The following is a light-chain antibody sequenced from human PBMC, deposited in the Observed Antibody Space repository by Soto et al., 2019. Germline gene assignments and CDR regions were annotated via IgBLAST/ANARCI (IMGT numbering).Light chain of an antibody. Sequence: EILLTQSPATLSLSPGERATLSCRASQRISTYLAWYQQKPGQAPRLLIYDASTRDTGIPARFSGSGSGTDFTLTISSLEPEDFSVYYCQQRSTWPLTFGGGTKVDIK. V-gene: IGKV3-11*01. J-gene: IGKJ4*01. CDR1: QRISTY. CDR3: QQRSTWPLT. CDR2: DAS.